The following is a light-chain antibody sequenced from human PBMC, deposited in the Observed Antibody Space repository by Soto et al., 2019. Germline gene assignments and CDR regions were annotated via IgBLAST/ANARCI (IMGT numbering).Light chain of an antibody. CDR3: MQTLRAPRT. Sequence: DVVMTQSPLSLPVTPGESASISCTSSQNLLYSNGYLYLDWYLKKPGQSPQLLIYLGSNRASGVADRFSGSGSGTEFTLTISRVEAEDVGEYYCMQTLRAPRTFRGGTKVELK. CDR2: LGS. J-gene: IGKJ4*01. V-gene: IGKV2-28*01. CDR1: QNLLYSNGYLY.